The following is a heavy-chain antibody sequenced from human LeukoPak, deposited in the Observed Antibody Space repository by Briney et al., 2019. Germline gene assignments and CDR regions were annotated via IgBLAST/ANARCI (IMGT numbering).Heavy chain of an antibody. Sequence: ASVKVSCKASGYTFTSYAMHWVRQAPGQRLEWMGWINAGNGNTKYSQKFQGRVTITRDTSASTAYMELSSLRSEDTAVCYCARDLLRYFDWLLPGYWGQGTLVTVSS. V-gene: IGHV1-3*01. J-gene: IGHJ4*02. CDR3: ARDLLRYFDWLLPGY. D-gene: IGHD3-9*01. CDR1: GYTFTSYA. CDR2: INAGNGNT.